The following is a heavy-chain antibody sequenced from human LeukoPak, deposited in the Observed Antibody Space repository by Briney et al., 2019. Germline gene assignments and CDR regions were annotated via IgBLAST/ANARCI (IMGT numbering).Heavy chain of an antibody. CDR2: IIPILGIA. D-gene: IGHD6-6*01. V-gene: IGHV1-69*02. J-gene: IGHJ4*02. Sequence: SVKVSCKASGGTFSSYTISWVRQAPGQGLEWMGRIIPILGIANYAQKFQGRVTITADKSTRTAYMELSSLRSEDTAVYYCARGSRSSSSSKLFDYWGQGTLVTVSS. CDR1: GGTFSSYT. CDR3: ARGSRSSSSSKLFDY.